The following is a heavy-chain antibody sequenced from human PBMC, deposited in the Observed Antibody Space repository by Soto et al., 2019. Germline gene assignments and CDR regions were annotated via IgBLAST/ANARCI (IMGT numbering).Heavy chain of an antibody. CDR2: INHSGST. Sequence: SETLSLTCAVYGGSFSGYYWSWIRQPPGKGLEWIGEINHSGSTNYNPSLKSRVTISVDTSKNQFSLKLSSVTAADTAVYYCARVGTNGVYIQDYGAFDIWGQGTMVNVSS. D-gene: IGHD2-8*01. CDR1: GGSFSGYY. CDR3: ARVGTNGVYIQDYGAFDI. V-gene: IGHV4-34*01. J-gene: IGHJ3*02.